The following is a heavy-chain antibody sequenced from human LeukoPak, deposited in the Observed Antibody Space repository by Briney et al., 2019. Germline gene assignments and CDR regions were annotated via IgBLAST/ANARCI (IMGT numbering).Heavy chain of an antibody. V-gene: IGHV1-2*02. CDR2: INPNSGGT. CDR3: ARDDGSSESGSYFYYYGMDV. D-gene: IGHD1-26*01. Sequence: ASVKVSCKASGYTFTGYYMHWVRQAPGQGLEWMGWINPNSGGTNYAQKLQGRVTMTTDTSTSTAYMELRSLRSDDTAVYYCARDDGSSESGSYFYYYGMDVWGQGTTVTVSS. CDR1: GYTFTGYY. J-gene: IGHJ6*02.